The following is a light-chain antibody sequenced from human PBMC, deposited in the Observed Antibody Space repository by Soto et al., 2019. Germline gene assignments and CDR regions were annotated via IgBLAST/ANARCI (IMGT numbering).Light chain of an antibody. CDR1: QSVLYSSNNKNY. CDR2: WAS. Sequence: DIVMTQSPDSLAVSLGERATINCKSSQSVLYSSNNKNYLAWYQQKPGQPPKELIYWASTRESGVPDRFSGSGSGTDFTLTISSLQADDVAVYYCQQYYSTPPTFGGGTKVEIK. J-gene: IGKJ4*01. CDR3: QQYYSTPPT. V-gene: IGKV4-1*01.